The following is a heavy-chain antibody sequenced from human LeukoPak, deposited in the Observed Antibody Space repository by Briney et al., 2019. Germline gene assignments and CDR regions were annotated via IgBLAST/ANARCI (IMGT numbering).Heavy chain of an antibody. D-gene: IGHD3-3*01. J-gene: IGHJ6*03. CDR2: MNPNSGNT. CDR1: GYTFTSYD. V-gene: IGHV1-8*03. CDR3: ARGRPRSYYDFWSGYGNYYYYYMDV. Sequence: ASVKVSCKASGYTFTSYDINWVRQAAGQGLEWMGWMNPNSGNTGYAQKFQGRVTITRNTSISTAYMELSSLRSEDTAVHYCARGRPRSYYDFWSGYGNYYYYYMDVWGKGTTVTISS.